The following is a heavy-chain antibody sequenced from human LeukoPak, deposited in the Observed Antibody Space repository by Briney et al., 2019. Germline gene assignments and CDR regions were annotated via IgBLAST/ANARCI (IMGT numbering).Heavy chain of an antibody. J-gene: IGHJ4*02. CDR2: IRYDGRNK. V-gene: IGHV3-30*02. CDR1: GLTFSNYG. D-gene: IGHD3-22*01. Sequence: GGSLRLSCAAAGLTFSNYGMHWVRQAPGKGLQWVAYIRYDGRNKYSADSVKGRFTIYRDNSKSALYLQMNSLRPEDTAVYYCAKDYQPTYYYDSSGYYSLDYWGQGTLVTVSS. CDR3: AKDYQPTYYYDSSGYYSLDY.